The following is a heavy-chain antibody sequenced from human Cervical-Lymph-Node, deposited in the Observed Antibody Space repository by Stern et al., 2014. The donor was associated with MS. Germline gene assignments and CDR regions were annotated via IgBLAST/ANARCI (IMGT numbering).Heavy chain of an antibody. CDR2: IYEDESS. V-gene: IGHV4-30-2*01. CDR3: ARVVRFLEWVPFDP. D-gene: IGHD3-3*01. Sequence: QVQLQESGSGLVRPSQTLSLTCTVSGGSVSSGGYTLSWLRQPPGKGLEWIGYIYEDESSYYNPSLKSRVTISIDRSKTQFSLRLSSMTAADTALYYCARVVRFLEWVPFDPWGQGILVTVSS. J-gene: IGHJ5*02. CDR1: GGSVSSGGYT.